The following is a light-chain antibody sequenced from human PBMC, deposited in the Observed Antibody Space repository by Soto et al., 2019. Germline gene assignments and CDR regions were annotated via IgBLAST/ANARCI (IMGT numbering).Light chain of an antibody. V-gene: IGKV1-5*03. CDR1: QSITTW. J-gene: IGKJ4*01. CDR2: KAS. Sequence: DIQMTQSPSTLSASVGDRVTITCRASQSITTWLAWYQQKPGKAPKLLIYKASSLESGVPSTFSGSGSGTGFPLTISSLQPDDFSTYYCQQYSTYPVTFGGGTKVEIK. CDR3: QQYSTYPVT.